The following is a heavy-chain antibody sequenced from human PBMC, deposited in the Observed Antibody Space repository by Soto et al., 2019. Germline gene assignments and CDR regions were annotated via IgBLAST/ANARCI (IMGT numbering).Heavy chain of an antibody. V-gene: IGHV3-30*18. CDR2: ISYDGSNK. Sequence: GESLKISCAASGFTFSSYGMHWVRQAPGKGLEWVAVISYDGSNKYYADSVKGRFTISRDNSKNTLYLQMNSLRAEDTAVYYCAKDRYYYGSRYYYMDVWGKGTTVTVSS. CDR3: AKDRYYYGSRYYYMDV. CDR1: GFTFSSYG. D-gene: IGHD3-10*01. J-gene: IGHJ6*03.